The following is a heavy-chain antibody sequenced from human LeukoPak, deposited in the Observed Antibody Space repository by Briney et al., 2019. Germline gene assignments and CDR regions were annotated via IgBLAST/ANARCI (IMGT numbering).Heavy chain of an antibody. J-gene: IGHJ6*03. CDR3: ARDRGRYSGSYFSPRYYYYMDV. Sequence: SETLSLTCTVSGGSISSYYWSWIRQPAGKGLEWIGRIYTSGSTNYNPSLKSRVTMSVDTSKNQFSLKLSSVTAADTAVYYCARDRGRYSGSYFSPRYYYYMDVWGKGTTVTVSS. D-gene: IGHD1-26*01. CDR2: IYTSGST. V-gene: IGHV4-4*07. CDR1: GGSISSYY.